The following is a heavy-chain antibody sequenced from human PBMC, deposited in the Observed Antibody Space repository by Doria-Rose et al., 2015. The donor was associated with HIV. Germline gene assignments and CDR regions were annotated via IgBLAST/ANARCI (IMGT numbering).Heavy chain of an antibody. CDR1: GVSLSSPGMG. Sequence: SGPVLVKPTETLTLTCTVSGVSLSSPGMGVSWIRQPPGKALEWLGNIFSDDERSYKTSLKSRLTNSRGTSKSQVVLTMTDMDPVDTATYYCARIKSSRWYHKYYFDFWGQGTLVIVSA. CDR3: ARIKSSRWYHKYYFDF. D-gene: IGHD6-13*01. CDR2: IFSDDER. J-gene: IGHJ4*02. V-gene: IGHV2-26*01.